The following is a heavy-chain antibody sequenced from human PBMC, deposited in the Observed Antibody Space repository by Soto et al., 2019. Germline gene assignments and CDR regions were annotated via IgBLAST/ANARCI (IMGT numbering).Heavy chain of an antibody. CDR2: VDDSGTT. D-gene: IGHD2-15*01. CDR1: AGSMGNYY. V-gene: IGHV4-59*01. CDR3: SRDVSCSGGSCYPNDWFDP. J-gene: IGHJ5*02. Sequence: PSETMSLTCSVSAGSMGNYYWSWIRQPPGKGLEWIGNVDDSGTTKYNPSLRSRVTISVDTSTNQFSLKLSSVIAADTAVYYCSRDVSCSGGSCYPNDWFDPWGQGTLVTVS.